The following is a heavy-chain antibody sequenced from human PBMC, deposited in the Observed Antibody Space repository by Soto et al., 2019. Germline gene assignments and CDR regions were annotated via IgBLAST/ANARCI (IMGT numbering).Heavy chain of an antibody. Sequence: GASVKVSCKASGYTFTSYGISWVRQAPGQGLEWMGWISAYNGNTNYAQKLQGRVTMTTDTSTSTAYMELRSLRSDDTAVYYCARYDFWSGYLDYYYGMDVWGQGTTVTVSS. CDR2: ISAYNGNT. J-gene: IGHJ6*02. V-gene: IGHV1-18*01. CDR1: GYTFTSYG. CDR3: ARYDFWSGYLDYYYGMDV. D-gene: IGHD3-3*01.